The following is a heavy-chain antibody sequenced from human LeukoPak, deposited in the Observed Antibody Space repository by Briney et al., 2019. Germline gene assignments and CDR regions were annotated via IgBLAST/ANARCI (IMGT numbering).Heavy chain of an antibody. CDR2: IYYSGST. J-gene: IGHJ4*02. D-gene: IGHD3-10*01. V-gene: IGHV4-59*01. Sequence: SETLSLTWTVSGGSISGYYWSWIRQPPGKGLEWIGYIYYSGSTNYNPSLKSRVTISVDTSKNQFSLKLSSVTAADTAVYYCARYGAYFDYWGQGTLVTVSS. CDR1: GGSISGYY. CDR3: ARYGAYFDY.